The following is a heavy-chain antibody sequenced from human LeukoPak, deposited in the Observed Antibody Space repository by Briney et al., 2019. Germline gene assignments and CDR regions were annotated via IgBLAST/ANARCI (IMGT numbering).Heavy chain of an antibody. CDR3: ARVVYSRGWYYYYGMDV. J-gene: IGHJ6*02. CDR1: GFTFSNYW. CDR2: INTDGSST. V-gene: IGHV3-74*01. Sequence: GGSLRLSCAASGFTFSNYWMHWVRQGPGKGLVWVSLINTDGSSTTYADSVKGRFTISRDNAKNTLYLQMNSLRVEDTAVYYCARVVYSRGWYYYYGMDVWGQGTTVTVSS. D-gene: IGHD6-19*01.